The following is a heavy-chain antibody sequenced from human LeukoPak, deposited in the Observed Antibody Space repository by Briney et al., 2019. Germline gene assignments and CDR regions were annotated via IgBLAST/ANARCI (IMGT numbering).Heavy chain of an antibody. J-gene: IGHJ2*01. CDR1: GFTFTSSA. V-gene: IGHV1-58*02. CDR2: IVVGGGNT. D-gene: IGHD6-13*01. CDR3: AASGQQPGYFDL. Sequence: RASVKVSCKASGFTFTSSAMQWVRQARGQRLEWIGWIVVGGGNTNYAQKFQERVTITRDMSTSTAYMELSSLRSEDTAVYYCAASGQQPGYFDLWGRGTLVTVSS.